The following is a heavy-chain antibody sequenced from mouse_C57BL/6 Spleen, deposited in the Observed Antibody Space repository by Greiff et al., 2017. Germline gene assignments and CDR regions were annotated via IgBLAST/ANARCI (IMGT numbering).Heavy chain of an antibody. CDR3: TRGNYGSSSRYFDV. CDR2: ISSGGDYI. J-gene: IGHJ1*03. D-gene: IGHD1-1*01. Sequence: EVMLVESGEGLVKPGGSLKLSCAASGFTFSSYAMSWVRQTPEKRLEWVAYISSGGDYIYYADTVKGRFTISRDNARNTLYLQMSSLKSEDTAMYYCTRGNYGSSSRYFDVWGTGTTVTVSS. CDR1: GFTFSSYA. V-gene: IGHV5-9-1*02.